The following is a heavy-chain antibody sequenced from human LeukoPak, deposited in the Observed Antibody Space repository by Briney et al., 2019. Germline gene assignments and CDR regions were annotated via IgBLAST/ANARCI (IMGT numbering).Heavy chain of an antibody. V-gene: IGHV3-21*01. CDR3: ARDWGTGFDY. CDR2: ISSSSSYI. Sequence: GGSLRLSCAASGFTFSSYSMNWVRQAPGKGPEWVSSISSSSSYIYYADSVKGRFTISRDNAKNSLYLQMNSLRAEDTAVYYCARDWGTGFDYWGQGTLVTVSS. J-gene: IGHJ4*02. D-gene: IGHD3-16*01. CDR1: GFTFSSYS.